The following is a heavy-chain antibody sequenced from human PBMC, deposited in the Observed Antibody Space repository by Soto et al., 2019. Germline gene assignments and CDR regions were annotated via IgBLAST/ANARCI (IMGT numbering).Heavy chain of an antibody. CDR3: ARAANIIAAAGTNWFDP. J-gene: IGHJ5*02. D-gene: IGHD6-13*01. CDR2: INHSGST. CDR1: GGSFSGYY. Sequence: SETLSLTCAVYGGSFSGYYWSWIRQPPGKGLEWIGEINHSGSTNYNPSLKSRVTISVDTSKNQFSLKLSSVTAADTAVYYCARAANIIAAAGTNWFDPWGQGTLVTVSS. V-gene: IGHV4-34*01.